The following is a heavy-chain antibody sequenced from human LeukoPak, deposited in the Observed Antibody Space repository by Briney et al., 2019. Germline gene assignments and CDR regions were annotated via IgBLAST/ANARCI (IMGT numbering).Heavy chain of an antibody. CDR2: IYYSGNT. Sequence: SETLSLTCAVSGGSISSGGYSWSWIRQPPGKGLEWIGYIYYSGNTYYNPSLKSRVTISVDTSKNQFSLKLSSVTAADTAVYYCAREALVPARSFDYWGQGTLVTVSS. V-gene: IGHV4-30-2*05. J-gene: IGHJ4*02. D-gene: IGHD2-2*01. CDR1: GGSISSGGYS. CDR3: AREALVPARSFDY.